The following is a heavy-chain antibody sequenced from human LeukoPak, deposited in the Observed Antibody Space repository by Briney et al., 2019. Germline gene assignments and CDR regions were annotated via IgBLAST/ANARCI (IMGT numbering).Heavy chain of an antibody. J-gene: IGHJ5*02. Sequence: PSETLSLTCAVYGGSFSGYYWSWIRQPPGKGGEWIGEINHSGSTNYNPSLKSRVTISVDTSKNQFSLKLSSVTAADTAVYYCARQIRWLRYWFDPWGQGTLVTVSS. CDR2: INHSGST. CDR1: GGSFSGYY. V-gene: IGHV4-34*01. CDR3: ARQIRWLRYWFDP. D-gene: IGHD5-12*01.